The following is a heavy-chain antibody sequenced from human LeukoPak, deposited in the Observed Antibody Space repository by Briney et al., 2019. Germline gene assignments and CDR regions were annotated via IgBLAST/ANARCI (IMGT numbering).Heavy chain of an antibody. CDR2: ISDSSSII. J-gene: IGHJ3*02. CDR1: GFTFSSYA. D-gene: IGHD4-17*01. CDR3: ARGPYGDYVDAFDI. Sequence: GGSLRLSCAASGFTFSSYAMNWVRQAPGKGLEWVSYISDSSSIIYYADSVKGRFTISRDNAKNSLYLQMNSLRAEDTAMYYCARGPYGDYVDAFDIWGQGTMVTVSS. V-gene: IGHV3-48*01.